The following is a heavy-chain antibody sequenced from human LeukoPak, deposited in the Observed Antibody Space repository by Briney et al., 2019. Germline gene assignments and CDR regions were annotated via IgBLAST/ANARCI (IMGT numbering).Heavy chain of an antibody. J-gene: IGHJ4*02. CDR3: ATSRDGYNPGPQRRWRYFDY. CDR2: INHSGST. V-gene: IGHV4-34*01. Sequence: SETLSLTCAVYGGSFSGYCWSWIRQPPGKGLEWIGEINHSGSTNYNPSLKSRVTISVDTSKNQFSLKLSSVTAADTAVYYCATSRDGYNPGPQRRWRYFDYWGQGTLVTVSS. CDR1: GGSFSGYC. D-gene: IGHD5-24*01.